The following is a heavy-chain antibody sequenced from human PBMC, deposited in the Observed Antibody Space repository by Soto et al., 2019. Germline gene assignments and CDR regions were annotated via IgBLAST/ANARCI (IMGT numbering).Heavy chain of an antibody. CDR1: GDSITRLY. CDR2: IFYSGNT. V-gene: IGHV4-59*08. Sequence: SETLSLTCTVSGDSITRLYWTLVRQPPGKGLEWIGNIFYSGNTNYNPSLKSRVTMSVDTSKGQFSLNLNSVTAADTAVYYCAAKNNGYESPFDYWGPGTLVTVSS. D-gene: IGHD5-12*01. CDR3: AAKNNGYESPFDY. J-gene: IGHJ4*02.